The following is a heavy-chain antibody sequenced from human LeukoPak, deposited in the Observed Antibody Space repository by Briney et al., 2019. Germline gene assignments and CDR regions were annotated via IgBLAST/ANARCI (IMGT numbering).Heavy chain of an antibody. J-gene: IGHJ6*03. CDR2: ISAYNGNT. CDR1: GGTFSSYA. CDR3: ARTHSSGWYSVGYYYMDV. Sequence: ASVKVSCKASGGTFSSYAISWVRQAPGQGLEWMGWISAYNGNTNYAQKLQGRATMTTDTSTSTAYMDLRSLRSDDTAVYYCARTHSSGWYSVGYYYMDVWGKGTTVTVSS. D-gene: IGHD6-19*01. V-gene: IGHV1-18*01.